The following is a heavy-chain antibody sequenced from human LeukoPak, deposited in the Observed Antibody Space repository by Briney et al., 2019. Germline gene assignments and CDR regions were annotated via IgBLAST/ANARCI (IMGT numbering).Heavy chain of an antibody. V-gene: IGHV4-34*01. D-gene: IGHD1-1*01. Sequence: PSETLSLTCAVYGGSFSGYYWSWIRQPPGKGLEWIGEINHSGSTNYNPSLKSRVTISVDTSKNQFSLKLNSVTAADTAVYYCARDEGYATGFDRDYWGQGTLVTVSS. CDR3: ARDEGYATGFDRDY. J-gene: IGHJ4*02. CDR1: GGSFSGYY. CDR2: INHSGST.